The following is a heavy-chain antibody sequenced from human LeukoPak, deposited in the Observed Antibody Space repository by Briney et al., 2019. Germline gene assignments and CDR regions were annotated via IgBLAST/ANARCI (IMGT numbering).Heavy chain of an antibody. D-gene: IGHD5-12*01. J-gene: IGHJ4*02. CDR2: INSDGSSI. Sequence: KTGGSLRLSCAASGFTFSSYWMLWVRQAPGKGLVWVSRINSDGSSITYADSVKGRFTISRDNAKNTLYLQMNSLRVEDTAVYYCAREGRVSGYDFDCWGQGTLVTVSS. CDR1: GFTFSSYW. CDR3: AREGRVSGYDFDC. V-gene: IGHV3-74*03.